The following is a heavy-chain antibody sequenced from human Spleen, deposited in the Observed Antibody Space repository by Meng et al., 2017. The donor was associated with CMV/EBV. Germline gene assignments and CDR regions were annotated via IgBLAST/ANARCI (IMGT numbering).Heavy chain of an antibody. Sequence: TLSDYAVTGVRQAPGQGLEWMGGFIPAFGTTEEAQNFEGRVTILTDESTSTADMELRSLRSEDTAVYFCARGPKVTVGGVIIWPLEHWGQGTLVTVSS. CDR2: FIPAFGTT. V-gene: IGHV1-69*05. CDR1: TLSDYA. CDR3: ARGPKVTVGGVIIWPLEH. D-gene: IGHD3-16*02. J-gene: IGHJ1*01.